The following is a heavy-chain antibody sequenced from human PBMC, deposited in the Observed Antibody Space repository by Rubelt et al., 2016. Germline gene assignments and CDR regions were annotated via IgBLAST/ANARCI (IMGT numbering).Heavy chain of an antibody. CDR1: GGTFSTYA. D-gene: IGHD5-24*01. J-gene: IGHJ4*02. CDR3: AREDGDD. V-gene: IGHV1-2*02. Sequence: QVQLVQSGAEVKKPGSSVKVSCKASGGTFSTYAIIWVRQAPGQGLEWMGWINPNSGGTNYAQRFQGRVTMTRDTSISTAYMELSKLRSDDTAVVYCAREDGDDWGQGTLVTVSS. CDR2: INPNSGGT.